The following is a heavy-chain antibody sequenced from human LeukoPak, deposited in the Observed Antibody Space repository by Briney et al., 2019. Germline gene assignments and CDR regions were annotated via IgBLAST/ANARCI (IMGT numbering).Heavy chain of an antibody. CDR1: GGSISIYY. Sequence: SETLSLTCTVSGGSISIYYWSWIRQPPGKGLEWIGYIYYSGSTNYNPSLKSRVTISVDTSKNQFSLKLSSVTAADTAVYYCARQGQLWYPFDYWGQGTLVTVSS. CDR2: IYYSGST. V-gene: IGHV4-59*08. CDR3: ARQGQLWYPFDY. D-gene: IGHD5-18*01. J-gene: IGHJ4*02.